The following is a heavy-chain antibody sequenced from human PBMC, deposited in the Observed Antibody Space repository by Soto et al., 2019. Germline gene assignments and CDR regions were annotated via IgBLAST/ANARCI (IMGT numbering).Heavy chain of an antibody. J-gene: IGHJ4*02. CDR2: ISSTGGYT. CDR3: TKGRWELLR. D-gene: IGHD1-26*01. V-gene: IGHV3-23*01. Sequence: PGGSLRLSCTASGFTFSSYAMSWVRQTPGKGLEWISAISSTGGYTYYADSVRGRFTISRDNSKNTLYVQMNRLRAEDTALYYCTKGRWELLRWGQGTLVTVSS. CDR1: GFTFSSYA.